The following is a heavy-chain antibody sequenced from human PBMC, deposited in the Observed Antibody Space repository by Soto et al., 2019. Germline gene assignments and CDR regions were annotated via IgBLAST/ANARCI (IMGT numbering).Heavy chain of an antibody. Sequence: WASVKVSCKASGYTFTSYYMHWVRQAPGQGLEWMGIINPSGGSTSYAQKFQGRVTMTRDTSTSTVYMELSSLRSDDTAVYYCARAGGGYSSNANYYYYMDVRGKGTTVTVSS. D-gene: IGHD2-21*02. CDR2: INPSGGST. CDR3: ARAGGGYSSNANYYYYMDV. CDR1: GYTFTSYY. J-gene: IGHJ6*03. V-gene: IGHV1-46*01.